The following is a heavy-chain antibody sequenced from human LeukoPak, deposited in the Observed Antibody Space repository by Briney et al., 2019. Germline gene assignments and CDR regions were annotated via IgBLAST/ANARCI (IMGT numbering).Heavy chain of an antibody. CDR1: GGSISSGGYY. CDR3: ARVRGNSGSDDAFDI. V-gene: IGHV4-31*03. D-gene: IGHD4-23*01. Sequence: SETLSLTCTVSGGSISSGGYYWSWIRQHPGKCLEWIGYIYYSGSTYYNPSLKSRVTISVDTSKNQFSLKLSSVTAADTAVYYCARVRGNSGSDDAFDIWGQGTMVTVSS. J-gene: IGHJ3*02. CDR2: IYYSGST.